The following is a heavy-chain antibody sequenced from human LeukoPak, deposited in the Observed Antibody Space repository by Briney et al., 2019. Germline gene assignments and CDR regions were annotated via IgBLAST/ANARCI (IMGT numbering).Heavy chain of an antibody. V-gene: IGHV3-21*04. CDR3: AKRGLAAAGTVY. CDR1: GFTFSSYS. CDR2: ISSSSSYI. Sequence: GGSLRLSCAASGFTFSSYSMNCVRQAPGKGLEWVSSISSSSSYIYYADSVKGRFTISRDNAKNSLYLQMNSLRAEDTAVYYCAKRGLAAAGTVYWGQGTLVTVSS. D-gene: IGHD6-13*01. J-gene: IGHJ4*02.